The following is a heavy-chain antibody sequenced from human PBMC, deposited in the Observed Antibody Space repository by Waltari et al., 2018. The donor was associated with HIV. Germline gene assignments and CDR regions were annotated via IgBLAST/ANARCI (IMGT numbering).Heavy chain of an antibody. Sequence: ESGPGLLEPSETLSLTCTVSNYSITGPYYWAWIRQSPGMGLEWFASIYHTGIPYYNPSLKTRVTISMDTPTNAFSLRLTSMTAADTAVYYCARDGFLGRFYYYGLDVWGPGTTVIVS. CDR1: NYSITGPYY. J-gene: IGHJ6*02. CDR3: ARDGFLGRFYYYGLDV. V-gene: IGHV4-38-2*02. D-gene: IGHD3-10*01. CDR2: IYHTGIP.